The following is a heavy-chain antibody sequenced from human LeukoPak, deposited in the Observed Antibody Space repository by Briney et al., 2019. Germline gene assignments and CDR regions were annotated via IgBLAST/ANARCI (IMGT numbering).Heavy chain of an antibody. CDR2: IIPIFGTA. CDR1: GSTFSSYA. Sequence: SVKVSCKASGSTFSSYAISWVRQAPGQGLEWMGRIIPIFGTANYAQKFQGRVTITTDESTSTAYMELGSLRSEDTAVYYCARDEGQISGWYFDLWGRGTLVTVSS. CDR3: ARDEGQISGWYFDL. D-gene: IGHD6-19*01. J-gene: IGHJ2*01. V-gene: IGHV1-69*05.